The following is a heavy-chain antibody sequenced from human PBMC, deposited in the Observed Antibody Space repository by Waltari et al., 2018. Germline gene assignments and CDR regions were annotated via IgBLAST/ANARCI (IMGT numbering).Heavy chain of an antibody. CDR2: IYTSGST. CDR1: GGSISSGSYY. Sequence: QVQLQESGPGLVKPSQTLSLTCTVSGGSISSGSYYWSWIRQPAGKGLEWIGRIYTSGSTNYHPSLKSRVTISVDTPKNQFSLTLSSVTAADTAVYYCAISIAVAGRPFDYWGQGTLVTVSS. V-gene: IGHV4-61*02. J-gene: IGHJ4*02. D-gene: IGHD6-19*01. CDR3: AISIAVAGRPFDY.